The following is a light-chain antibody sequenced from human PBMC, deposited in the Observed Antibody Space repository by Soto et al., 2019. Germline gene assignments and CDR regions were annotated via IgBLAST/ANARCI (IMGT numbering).Light chain of an antibody. Sequence: QSVLTQPPSVSGAPGQRVTISCTGSSSNIGAVYDVHWYQQLPGTAPKLLIYGNSNRPSGVPDRFSGSKSGTSASLAITGLQAEDEADYYCQSYDSSLSGSYVFGTGTQLTVL. CDR3: QSYDSSLSGSYV. J-gene: IGLJ1*01. CDR2: GNS. CDR1: SSNIGAVYD. V-gene: IGLV1-40*01.